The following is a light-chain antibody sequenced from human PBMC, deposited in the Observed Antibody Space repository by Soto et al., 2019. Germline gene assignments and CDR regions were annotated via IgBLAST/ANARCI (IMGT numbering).Light chain of an antibody. V-gene: IGLV2-14*03. CDR2: XXX. J-gene: IGLJ1*01. CDR1: SSDIGIYKY. CDR3: SSYTTSNVFV. Sequence: QSALTQPASVSGSPGQSIAISCTGSSSDIGIYKYVSWYQQHPGKVPKXIXXXXXXXPSGVSNRFSGSKSGNTASLTISGLQAEDEADYYCSSYTTSNVFVFGTGTKVTVL.